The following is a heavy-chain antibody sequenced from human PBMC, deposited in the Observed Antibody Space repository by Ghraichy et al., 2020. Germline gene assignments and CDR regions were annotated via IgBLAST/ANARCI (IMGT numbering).Heavy chain of an antibody. Sequence: GGSLRLSCVASGFTFKNFVMAWVRQAPGKGPEWVPSIGGGGFDRLYSDAVKGRFTISRDDSRDTVYLEMSRLSVEDTAIYYCTKDRQDNNGIYDPFDIWGQGTVVTVSS. D-gene: IGHD5-12*01. CDR1: GFTFKNFV. CDR2: IGGGGFDR. J-gene: IGHJ3*02. CDR3: TKDRQDNNGIYDPFDI. V-gene: IGHV3-23*01.